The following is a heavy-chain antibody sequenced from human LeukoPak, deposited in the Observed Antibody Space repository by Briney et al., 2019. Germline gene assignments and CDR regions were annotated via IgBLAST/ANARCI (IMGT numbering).Heavy chain of an antibody. CDR3: ARRNTMVRGAPTDY. CDR2: ISSSSSYI. V-gene: IGHV3-21*01. D-gene: IGHD3-10*01. Sequence: GGSLRLSCAASGFTFSSYSMNWVRQAPGKGLEWVSSISSSSSYIYYADSVKGRFTISRDNAKNSLYLQMNSLRAEDTAVYYCARRNTMVRGAPTDYWGQGTLVTVSS. J-gene: IGHJ4*02. CDR1: GFTFSSYS.